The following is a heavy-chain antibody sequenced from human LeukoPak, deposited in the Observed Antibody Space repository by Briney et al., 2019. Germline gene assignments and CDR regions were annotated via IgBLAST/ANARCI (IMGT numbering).Heavy chain of an antibody. J-gene: IGHJ4*02. D-gene: IGHD3-16*01. CDR3: ASAYYHYYFDY. Sequence: GESLRLSCAASGFTFTTYWMSWVRQLPGKGLEWVANINQDGTKKYYVDSVKGRFTISRDNAKNSLDLQMNSLRAEDSAVYYCASAYYHYYFDYWGQGTLVTVSS. V-gene: IGHV3-7*01. CDR1: GFTFTTYW. CDR2: INQDGTKK.